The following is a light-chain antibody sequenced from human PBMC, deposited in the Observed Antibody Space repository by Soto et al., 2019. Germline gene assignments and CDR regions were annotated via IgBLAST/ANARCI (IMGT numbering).Light chain of an antibody. CDR2: EVN. CDR3: CSYAGTPYV. Sequence: QSVLTQPPSASGSPGQSVTISCTGTSSDVGGYNYVSWYQQHPGKAPKLIIYEVNKRPSGVPDRFSGSKSGNTASLTVSGLQAEDEADYYCCSYAGTPYVFGTGTKLTVI. CDR1: SSDVGGYNY. V-gene: IGLV2-8*01. J-gene: IGLJ1*01.